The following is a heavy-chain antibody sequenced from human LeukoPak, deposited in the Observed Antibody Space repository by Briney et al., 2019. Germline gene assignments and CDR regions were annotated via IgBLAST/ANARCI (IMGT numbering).Heavy chain of an antibody. CDR1: GYSFTDYY. D-gene: IGHD3-10*01. J-gene: IGHJ4*02. CDR3: ARGREIHVGSDTKLDDY. V-gene: IGHV1-2*02. Sequence: ASVKVSCKASGYSFTDYYMHWVRQAHGQGLEWMGWISPRSGDTSYAQKFQGRVTMTRDTSINTVDMDLSGLTSDDTAVFYCARGREIHVGSDTKLDDYWGQGTLVTVSS. CDR2: ISPRSGDT.